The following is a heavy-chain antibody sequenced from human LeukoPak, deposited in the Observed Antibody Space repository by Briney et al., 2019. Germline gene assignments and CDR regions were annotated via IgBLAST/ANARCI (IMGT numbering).Heavy chain of an antibody. CDR2: IIPILGIA. CDR3: ARDLRYYYGSGTGQDAFDI. CDR1: GGTFSSYT. D-gene: IGHD3-10*01. Sequence: GASVKVSCKASGGTFSSYTISWVRQAPGQGLEWMGRIIPILGIANYAQKFQGRVTITADKSTSTAYMELSSLRSEDTAVYYCARDLRYYYGSGTGQDAFDIWGQGTMVTVPS. J-gene: IGHJ3*02. V-gene: IGHV1-69*04.